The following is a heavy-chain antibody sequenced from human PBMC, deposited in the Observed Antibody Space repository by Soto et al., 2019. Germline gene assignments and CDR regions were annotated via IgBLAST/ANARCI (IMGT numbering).Heavy chain of an antibody. J-gene: IGHJ4*02. CDR3: ASLRGVYSSSEGFDY. D-gene: IGHD6-6*01. Sequence: QLQLQESGSGLVKPSQTLSLTCAVSGGSISSGGYSWSWIRQPPGKGLEWIGYIYHSGSTYYNPSLKRRVTISVDRSKNQFSLKLSSVTAADTAVYYCASLRGVYSSSEGFDYWGQGTLVTVSS. CDR2: IYHSGST. V-gene: IGHV4-30-2*01. CDR1: GGSISSGGYS.